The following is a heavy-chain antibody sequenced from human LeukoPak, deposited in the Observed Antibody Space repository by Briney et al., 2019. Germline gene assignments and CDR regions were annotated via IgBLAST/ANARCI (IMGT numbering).Heavy chain of an antibody. CDR2: IHPSSDGT. CDR3: ARPQRLIYVWGSHRPLYGMDV. V-gene: IGHV1-2*02. CDR1: GFTVSDYY. J-gene: IGHJ6*02. D-gene: IGHD3-16*01. Sequence: ASVKVSCKASGFTVSDYYIHWVRQAPGQGLEWMGWIHPSSDGTNYAQKFQGRVTQTRNTSTSTAYMELSSLRSDDTAVYYCARPQRLIYVWGSHRPLYGMDVWGQGTTVTVSS.